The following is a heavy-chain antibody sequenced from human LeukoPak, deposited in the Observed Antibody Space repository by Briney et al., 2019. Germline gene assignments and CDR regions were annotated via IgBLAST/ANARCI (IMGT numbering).Heavy chain of an antibody. CDR1: GGSFSGYY. J-gene: IGHJ2*01. CDR2: INRSGST. D-gene: IGHD3-10*01. Sequence: SETLSLTCAVYGGSFSGYYWSWIRQPPGKGLEWIGEINRSGSTNYNPSLKSRVTISVDTSKNQFSLKLSSVTAADTAVYYCASSPFSGIRRKPIHWYFDLWGRGTLVTVSS. CDR3: ASSPFSGIRRKPIHWYFDL. V-gene: IGHV4-34*01.